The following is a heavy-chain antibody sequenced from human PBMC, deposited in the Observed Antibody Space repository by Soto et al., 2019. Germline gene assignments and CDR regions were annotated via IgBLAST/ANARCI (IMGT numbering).Heavy chain of an antibody. D-gene: IGHD1-26*01. J-gene: IGHJ3*02. V-gene: IGHV3-21*01. CDR3: ARDKVGATRYMAFDI. CDR1: GFTFSSYS. CDR2: ISSSSSYI. Sequence: TGGSLRLSCAASGFTFSSYSMNWVRQAPGKGLEWVSSISSSSSYIYYADSVKGRFTISRDNAKNSLYLQMNSLRAEDTAVYYCARDKVGATRYMAFDIWGQGTMVTVSS.